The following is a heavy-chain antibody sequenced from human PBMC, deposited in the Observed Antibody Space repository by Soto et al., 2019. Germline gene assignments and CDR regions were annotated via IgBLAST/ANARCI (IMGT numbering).Heavy chain of an antibody. D-gene: IGHD3-22*01. V-gene: IGHV3-21*01. Sequence: GGSLRLSCAASGFAFTSYSMNWGRQAPGKGLEWVSSISSSTSYIYYADSVKGRFTISRDNAKNSVYLQMTSLRAEDTAVYYCAKTYSYDRSGPPPYYFDYWGQGTLVTVSS. CDR3: AKTYSYDRSGPPPYYFDY. CDR1: GFAFTSYS. CDR2: ISSSTSYI. J-gene: IGHJ4*02.